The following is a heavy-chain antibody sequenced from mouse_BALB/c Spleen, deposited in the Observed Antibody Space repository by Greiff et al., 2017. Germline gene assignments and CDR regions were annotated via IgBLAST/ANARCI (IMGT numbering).Heavy chain of an antibody. V-gene: IGHV7-1*02. CDR3: TRDGSAMDY. J-gene: IGHJ4*01. Sequence: EVMLVESGGGLVQPGGSLRLSCATSGFTFSDFYMQWVRQTPGKSLEWIAASRNKGYDYTKEYRASVKGRFIVSRDTSQGILYLQMNALRAEDTAIYYCTRDGSAMDYWGQGTSVTVSS. CDR2: SRNKGYDYTK. CDR1: GFTFSDFY.